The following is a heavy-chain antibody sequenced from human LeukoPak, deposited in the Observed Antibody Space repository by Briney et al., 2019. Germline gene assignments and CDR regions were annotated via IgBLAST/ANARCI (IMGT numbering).Heavy chain of an antibody. J-gene: IGHJ6*03. Sequence: SETLSLTCSVSGGSIRDFYWTWIRQPPGKGLEWIGYIYYTGTTNYSPSLRGRVIMSVDTSRSQFSLDLTSVTPADTAVYFCVRLGDEIAVSGLKYYHYSHTDVWGSGTTVAVSS. CDR3: VRLGDEIAVSGLKYYHYSHTDV. CDR2: IYYTGTT. D-gene: IGHD6-19*01. V-gene: IGHV4-59*01. CDR1: GGSIRDFY.